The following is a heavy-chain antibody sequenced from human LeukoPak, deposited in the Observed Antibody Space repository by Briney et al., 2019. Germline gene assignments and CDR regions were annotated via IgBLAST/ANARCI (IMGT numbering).Heavy chain of an antibody. CDR3: ARDPQLSNYDSSGYSHYYYYYGMDV. D-gene: IGHD3-22*01. Sequence: SVKVSCKASGYTFINYTIHWVRQAPGQGLEWMGGIIPIFGTANYAQKFQGRVTITADESTSTAYMELSSLRSEDTAVYYCARDPQLSNYDSSGYSHYYYYYGMDVWGQGTTVTVSS. J-gene: IGHJ6*02. CDR2: IIPIFGTA. CDR1: GYTFINYT. V-gene: IGHV1-69*13.